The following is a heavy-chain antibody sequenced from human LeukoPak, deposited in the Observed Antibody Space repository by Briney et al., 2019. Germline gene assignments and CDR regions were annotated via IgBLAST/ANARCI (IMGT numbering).Heavy chain of an antibody. Sequence: GGSLRLSCAASGFTFSNAWMDWVRQAPGRGLEWVGRIKSKTEGGTTDYAAPVKGRFTISRDDSKNTLYLQMNSLKTEDTAVYYCTTVGNMGLFPVDWGQGTLVTVSS. V-gene: IGHV3-15*07. CDR3: TTVGNMGLFPVD. D-gene: IGHD2/OR15-2a*01. CDR1: GFTFSNAW. J-gene: IGHJ4*02. CDR2: IKSKTEGGTT.